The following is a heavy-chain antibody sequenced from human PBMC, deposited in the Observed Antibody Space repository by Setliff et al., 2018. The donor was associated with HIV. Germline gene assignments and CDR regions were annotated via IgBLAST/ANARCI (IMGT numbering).Heavy chain of an antibody. D-gene: IGHD5-18*01. Sequence: ASVKVSCKASGGTFSSYAISWVRQAPGQGLEWMGGIIPILGIANYAQKFQGRVTITADKSTSTAYMELSSLRSEDTAVYYCTRLRGYSYGLASYYYYYMDVWGRGTTVTVSS. V-gene: IGHV1-69*10. CDR2: IIPILGIA. CDR3: TRLRGYSYGLASYYYYYMDV. J-gene: IGHJ6*03. CDR1: GGTFSSYA.